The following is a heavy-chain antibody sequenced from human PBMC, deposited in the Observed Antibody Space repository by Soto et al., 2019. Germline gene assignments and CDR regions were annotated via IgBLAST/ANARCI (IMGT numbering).Heavy chain of an antibody. CDR2: MTPDSGDT. D-gene: IGHD3-16*01. CDR3: ARDPFYGWFDS. V-gene: IGHV1-8*01. CDR1: GHTLASYD. J-gene: IGHJ5*01. Sequence: QVQLVQSGAEVRKPGASVKVSCKASGHTLASYDINWVRQATGQGLEWMGCMTPDSGDTGYAQKFQGRVTMTWDTSITTAYMELSSLRSDDTAVYYCARDPFYGWFDSWGQGTLVTVSS.